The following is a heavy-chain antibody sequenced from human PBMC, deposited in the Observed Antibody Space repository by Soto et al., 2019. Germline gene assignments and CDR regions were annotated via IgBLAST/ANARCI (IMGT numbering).Heavy chain of an antibody. CDR1: GGSISSGGYS. CDR3: AVGALIFHP. Sequence: QLQLQESGSGLVKPSQTLSLTCAVSGGSISSGGYSWSWIRQPPGKGLEWIGYIYDSENTYYNPSLMSRVTISVDRSKNQFSLKLSSVTAADTAVYYCAVGALIFHPWGQGTLVTVSS. CDR2: IYDSENT. D-gene: IGHD1-26*01. J-gene: IGHJ5*02. V-gene: IGHV4-30-2*01.